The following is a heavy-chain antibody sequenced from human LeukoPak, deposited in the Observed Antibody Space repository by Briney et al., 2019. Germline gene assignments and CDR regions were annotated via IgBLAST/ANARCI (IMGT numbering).Heavy chain of an antibody. D-gene: IGHD3-3*01. V-gene: IGHV3-30*02. CDR3: AKDPRTYYDFWSGYHRWYFDC. Sequence: PGGSLRLSCAASGFTFSSYGMHWVRQAPGKGLEWVAFIRYDGSNKYYADSVKGRFTISRDNSKNTLYLQMNSLRAEDTAVYYCAKDPRTYYDFWSGYHRWYFDCWGQGTLVTVSS. CDR2: IRYDGSNK. CDR1: GFTFSSYG. J-gene: IGHJ4*02.